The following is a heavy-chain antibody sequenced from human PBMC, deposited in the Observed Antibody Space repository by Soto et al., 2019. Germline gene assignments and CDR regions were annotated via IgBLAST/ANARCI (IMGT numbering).Heavy chain of an antibody. V-gene: IGHV4-30-4*01. CDR2: IYYSGST. J-gene: IGHJ6*02. CDR3: ARDCYGSGSYYNPPYYYCMDV. D-gene: IGHD3-10*01. Sequence: QVQLQESGPGLVKPSQTLSLTCTVSGGSISSGDYYWSWIRQPPGKGLEWIGYIYYSGSTYYNPSLKRRVTIAVDASKNQSSLKLSAVTAADTAVYYCARDCYGSGSYYNPPYYYCMDVWGQGTTVTVSS. CDR1: GGSISSGDYY.